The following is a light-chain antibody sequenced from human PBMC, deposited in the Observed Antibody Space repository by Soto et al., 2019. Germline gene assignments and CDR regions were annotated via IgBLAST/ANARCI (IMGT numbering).Light chain of an antibody. J-gene: IGKJ4*01. Sequence: DIQMTQSPSSLSASVGDRVTITCRASQSIGNSLNWYQQRSGKAPKLLIYAGSSLQSGVPSRFSGSRSGTEFTLTINSLQSEDFAVYYCQRYNNWPLTFGGGTKVESK. CDR1: QSIGNS. V-gene: IGKV1-39*01. CDR2: AGS. CDR3: QRYNNWPLT.